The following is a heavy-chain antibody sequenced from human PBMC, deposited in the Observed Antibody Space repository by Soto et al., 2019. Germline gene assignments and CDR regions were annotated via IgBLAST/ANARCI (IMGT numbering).Heavy chain of an antibody. V-gene: IGHV1-24*01. Sequence: ASVKVSCKVSGYTLTELSMHWVRQAPGKGLEWMGGFDPEDGETIYAQKFQGRVTMTEDTSTDTAYMELSSLRSEDTAVYYCATVGSYDSSAPDAFDIWGQGTMVTVSS. CDR2: FDPEDGET. J-gene: IGHJ3*02. CDR3: ATVGSYDSSAPDAFDI. CDR1: GYTLTELS. D-gene: IGHD3-22*01.